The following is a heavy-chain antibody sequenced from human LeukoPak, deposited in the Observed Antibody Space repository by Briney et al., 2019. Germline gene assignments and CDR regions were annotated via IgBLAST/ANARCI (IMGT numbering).Heavy chain of an antibody. D-gene: IGHD6-13*01. CDR3: ARASRRQLGHRNAFDY. CDR2: INPNSGGT. V-gene: IGHV1-2*02. CDR1: GYTFTGYY. J-gene: IGHJ4*02. Sequence: ASVKVSCKASGYTFTGYYMHWVRQAPGQGLEWMGWINPNSGGTNYAQKFQGRVTMTRDTSISTAYMELSRLRSDDTAVYYCARASRRQLGHRNAFDYWGQGTLVTVSS.